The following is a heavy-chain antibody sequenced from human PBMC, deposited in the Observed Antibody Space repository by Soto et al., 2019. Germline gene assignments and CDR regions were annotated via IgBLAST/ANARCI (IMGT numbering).Heavy chain of an antibody. V-gene: IGHV4-31*02. CDR3: ARDTVWSGYYLYYYYYGMDV. J-gene: IGHJ6*02. D-gene: IGHD3-3*01. Sequence: GSTYYNPSLKSRVTISVDTSKNQFSLKLSSVTAADTAVSYCARDTVWSGYYLYYYYYGMDVWGQGTTVTVSS. CDR2: GST.